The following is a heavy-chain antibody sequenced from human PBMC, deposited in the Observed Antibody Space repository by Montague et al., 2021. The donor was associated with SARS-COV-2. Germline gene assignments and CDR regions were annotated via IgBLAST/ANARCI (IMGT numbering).Heavy chain of an antibody. CDR2: ISWNSGSI. CDR3: AKDRALLPYSLHCSSTSCYESAGYYYYGMDV. J-gene: IGHJ6*02. Sequence: SLRLSCAASGCTFDDYAMHWVRQAPGKGLEWVSGISWNSGSIGYADSVKGRFTISRDNAKNSLYLQMNSLRAEDTALYYCAKDRALLPYSLHCSSTSCYESAGYYYYGMDVWGQGTTVTVSS. CDR1: GCTFDDYA. V-gene: IGHV3-9*01. D-gene: IGHD2-2*01.